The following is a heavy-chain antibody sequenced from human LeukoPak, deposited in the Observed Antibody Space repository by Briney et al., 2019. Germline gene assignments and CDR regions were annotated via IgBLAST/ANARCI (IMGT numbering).Heavy chain of an antibody. V-gene: IGHV4-4*07. CDR1: GGSISSYY. CDR3: ASGITMVRGAPLYY. CDR2: IYTSGST. J-gene: IGHJ4*02. D-gene: IGHD3-10*01. Sequence: PSETLSLTCTVSGGSISSYYWSWIRQPAGKGLEWIGRIYTSGSTNYNPSLKSRVTISVDTSKNQFSLKLSSVTAADTAVYYCASGITMVRGAPLYYWGQGTLVTVSS.